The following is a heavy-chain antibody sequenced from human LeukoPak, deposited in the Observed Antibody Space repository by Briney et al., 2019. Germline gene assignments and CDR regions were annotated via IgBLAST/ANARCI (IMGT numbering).Heavy chain of an antibody. Sequence: GGSLRLSCAASGFTVSSNYMSWVRQAPGKGLEWVSYIGNTGSSIFYADSVKGRFTISRDNAKNSLYLQMNSLRAEDAAAYYCARARGAGPGAHFDYWGQGTLVTVSS. CDR1: GFTVSSNY. J-gene: IGHJ4*02. D-gene: IGHD3-10*01. CDR2: IGNTGSSI. V-gene: IGHV3-11*01. CDR3: ARARGAGPGAHFDY.